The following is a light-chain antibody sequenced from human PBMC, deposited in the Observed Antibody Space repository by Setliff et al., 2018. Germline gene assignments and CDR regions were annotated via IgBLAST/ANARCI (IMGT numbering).Light chain of an antibody. V-gene: IGLV2-8*01. Sequence: QSALTQPPSASGSPGQSVTISCTGTSSDSGGYKYVSWYQQHPGKAPKLMIYEVNKRPSGVPDRFYGSKSGNTASLTVSGLPGEDEADYYCSSNIGSNNFDVCGTGTKVPV. CDR3: SSNIGSNNFDV. CDR2: EVN. J-gene: IGLJ1*01. CDR1: SSDSGGYKY.